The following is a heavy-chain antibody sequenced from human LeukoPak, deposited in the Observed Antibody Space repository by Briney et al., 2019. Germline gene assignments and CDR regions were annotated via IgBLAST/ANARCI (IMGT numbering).Heavy chain of an antibody. J-gene: IGHJ4*02. CDR1: GFTFSNSE. Sequence: GSPRLSCAASGFTFSNSEMNWVRQAPGKGLEWVSYISSSGRTIYYADSVKGRFTISRDNAKNSLYLQMNSLRAEDTAVYYCAKGRVSSNWWTFNDYWDQATLVTVSS. CDR3: AKGRVSSNWWTFNDY. D-gene: IGHD2-15*01. V-gene: IGHV3-48*03. CDR2: ISSSGRTI.